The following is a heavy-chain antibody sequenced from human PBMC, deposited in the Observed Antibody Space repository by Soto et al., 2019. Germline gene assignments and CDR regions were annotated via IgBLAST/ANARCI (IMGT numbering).Heavy chain of an antibody. CDR2: ISTYNGNT. CDR3: APDLAGSGSYYTDY. Sequence: GASVKVSCKASGGTFSSYAISWVRQAPGQGLEWMRRISTYNGNTNYAQNLQGRVTMTTDTSTSTAYMELRSLRSDDTAVYYCAPDLAGSGSYYTDYWGRGTLVTVSS. J-gene: IGHJ4*02. V-gene: IGHV1-18*01. D-gene: IGHD3-10*01. CDR1: GGTFSSYA.